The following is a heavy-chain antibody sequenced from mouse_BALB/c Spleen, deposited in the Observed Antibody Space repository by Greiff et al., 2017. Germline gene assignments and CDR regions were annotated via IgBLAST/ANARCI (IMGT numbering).Heavy chain of an antibody. CDR2: IDPANGNT. Sequence: VHVKQSGAELVKPGASVKLSCTASGFNIKDTYMHWVKQRPEQGLEWIGRIDPANGNTKYDPKFQGKATITADTSSNTAYLQLSSLTSEDTAVYYCARRGLTGPYFDYWGQGTTLTVSS. CDR1: GFNIKDTY. D-gene: IGHD4-1*01. CDR3: ARRGLTGPYFDY. J-gene: IGHJ2*01. V-gene: IGHV14-3*02.